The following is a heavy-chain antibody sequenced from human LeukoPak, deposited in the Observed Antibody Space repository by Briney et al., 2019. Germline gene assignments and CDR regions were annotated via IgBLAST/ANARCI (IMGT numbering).Heavy chain of an antibody. J-gene: IGHJ6*03. CDR1: VYSFTNYW. CDR2: IYADDSTT. CDR3: ARRVYYGSGSFNYYMDV. V-gene: IGHV5-51*01. Sequence: GESLKISCKGSVYSFTNYWIGWVRQMPGKGLEWMGLIYADDSTTRYRPSFQGQVTISADTSISTAYLQWSSLKASDTAIYYCARRVYYGSGSFNYYMDVWGKGTTVTVSS. D-gene: IGHD3-10*01.